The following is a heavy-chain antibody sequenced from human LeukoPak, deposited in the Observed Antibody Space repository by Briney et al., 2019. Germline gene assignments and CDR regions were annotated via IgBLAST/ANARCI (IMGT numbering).Heavy chain of an antibody. CDR3: AEGTHYYDSSVHSSPDTYYYYGMDV. CDR1: GYTFTSYG. V-gene: IGHV1-18*01. D-gene: IGHD3-22*01. J-gene: IGHJ6*02. CDR2: ISAYNGNT. Sequence: ASVKVSCKASGYTFTSYGISWVRQAPGQGLEWMGWISAYNGNTNYAQKLQGRVTMTTDTSTSTAYMELRSLRSDDTAVYYCAEGTHYYDSSVHSSPDTYYYYGMDVWGQGTTVTVSS.